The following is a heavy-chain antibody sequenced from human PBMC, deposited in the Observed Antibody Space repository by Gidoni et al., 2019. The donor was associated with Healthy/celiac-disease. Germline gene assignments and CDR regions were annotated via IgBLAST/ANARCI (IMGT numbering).Heavy chain of an antibody. J-gene: IGHJ4*02. Sequence: QVQLVESGGGVVQPGRSLRLSCAASGFTFSSYAMHWVRQAPGKGLEWVAVISYDGSNKYYADSVKGRFTISRDNSKNTLYLQMNSLRAEDTAVYYCARGDNYVSGLWEIFDYWGQGTLVTVSS. D-gene: IGHD1-26*01. CDR1: GFTFSSYA. CDR3: ARGDNYVSGLWEIFDY. V-gene: IGHV3-30-3*01. CDR2: ISYDGSNK.